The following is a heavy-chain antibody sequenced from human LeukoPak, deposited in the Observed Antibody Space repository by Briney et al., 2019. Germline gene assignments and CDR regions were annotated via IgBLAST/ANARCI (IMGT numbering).Heavy chain of an antibody. CDR2: IYTSGST. CDR1: GGSISSYY. V-gene: IGHV4-4*07. Sequence: PSETLSLTCTVSGGSISSYYWSWIRQPAGQGLEWIGRIYTSGSTNYNPSLKSRVTMSVDTSKNQFSLKLSSVTAADTAVYYCARDTWDYYDSSGSHAFDIWGQGTMVTVSS. J-gene: IGHJ3*02. D-gene: IGHD3-22*01. CDR3: ARDTWDYYDSSGSHAFDI.